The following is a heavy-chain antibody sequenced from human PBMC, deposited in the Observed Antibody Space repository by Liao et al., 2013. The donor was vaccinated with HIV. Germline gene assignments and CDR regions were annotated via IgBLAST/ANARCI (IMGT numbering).Heavy chain of an antibody. Sequence: QVQLQESGPGLVKPSETLSLTCTVSGGSISGYYWSWIRQPAGKGLEWIGRIYASGTTKYKPSLKSRVTMSVDTSKNQFSLKLSSVTAADTAVYYCARENGYSYGSYYYYYYMDVWGKGTTVTVSS. CDR1: GGSISGYY. J-gene: IGHJ6*03. CDR3: ARENGYSYGSYYYYYYMDV. CDR2: IYASGTT. V-gene: IGHV4-4*07. D-gene: IGHD5-18*01.